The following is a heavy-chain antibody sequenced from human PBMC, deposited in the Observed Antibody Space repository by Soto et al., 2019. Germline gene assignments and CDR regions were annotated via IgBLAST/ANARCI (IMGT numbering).Heavy chain of an antibody. CDR2: ISYDGSNK. Sequence: GGSLRLSCAASGFTFSSYAMHWVRQAPGKGLEWVAVISYDGSNKYYADSVKGRFTISRDNSKNTLYLQMNSLRAEDTAVYYCARELTHIVVVPAASPSYYYYGMDVWGQGTTVTVSS. V-gene: IGHV3-30-3*01. D-gene: IGHD2-2*01. CDR1: GFTFSSYA. CDR3: ARELTHIVVVPAASPSYYYYGMDV. J-gene: IGHJ6*02.